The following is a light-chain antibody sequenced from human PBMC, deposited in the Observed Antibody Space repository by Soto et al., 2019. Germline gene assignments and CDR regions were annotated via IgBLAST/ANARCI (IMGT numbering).Light chain of an antibody. CDR3: AAGDDSLV. CDR2: SNN. V-gene: IGLV1-44*01. Sequence: QSVLTQPPSASGTPGQRVTISCSGSSSNIGSNTVNWYQQLPGTAPKLLIDSNNQRPSGVPDRFSGSKSGTSASLAISGLQSEDEADYYCAAGDDSLVLGGGTQLTVL. J-gene: IGLJ2*01. CDR1: SSNIGSNT.